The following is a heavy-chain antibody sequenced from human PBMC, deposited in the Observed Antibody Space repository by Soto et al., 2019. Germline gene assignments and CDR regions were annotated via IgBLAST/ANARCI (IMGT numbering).Heavy chain of an antibody. J-gene: IGHJ4*02. CDR2: IKVDGSEK. CDR3: AGVAV. V-gene: IGHV3-7*05. Sequence: EVQLVESGGSFVQPGGSLRLSCAASGFTFSNYWMSWVRQAPGKGLEWVANIKVDGSEKYYVDSVKGRFTISRDNAKNSLYLQMNSLRAEDTAVYYCAGVAVRGQGTLVTVSS. CDR1: GFTFSNYW. D-gene: IGHD6-19*01.